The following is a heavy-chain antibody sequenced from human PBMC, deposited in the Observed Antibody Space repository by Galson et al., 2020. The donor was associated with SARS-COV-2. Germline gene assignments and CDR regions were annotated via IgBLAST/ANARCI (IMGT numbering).Heavy chain of an antibody. CDR2: ISGSGGST. Sequence: GESLKISCAASGFTFSSYAMSWVRQAPGKGLEWVSAISGSGGSTYYADSVKGRFTISRDNSKNTLYLQMNSLRAEDTAVYYCAKDRHFVSGRYDDPYSGLQFDPWGQGTLVTVSS. J-gene: IGHJ5*02. CDR3: AKDRHFVSGRYDDPYSGLQFDP. CDR1: GFTFSSYA. V-gene: IGHV3-23*01. D-gene: IGHD3-16*01.